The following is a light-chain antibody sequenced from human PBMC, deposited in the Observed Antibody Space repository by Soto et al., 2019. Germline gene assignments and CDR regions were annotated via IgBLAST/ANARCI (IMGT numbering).Light chain of an antibody. CDR3: QQCNNWPPWT. J-gene: IGKJ1*01. CDR2: GAS. Sequence: EIVMTQSPATLSVSPGERATLSCRASQSVSSNLAWYQHKPGQAXRLLIYGASTRATGIPARFSGSGSGTEFTLTISSLQSEDFVVYYCQQCNNWPPWTFGQGTKVDI. V-gene: IGKV3-15*01. CDR1: QSVSSN.